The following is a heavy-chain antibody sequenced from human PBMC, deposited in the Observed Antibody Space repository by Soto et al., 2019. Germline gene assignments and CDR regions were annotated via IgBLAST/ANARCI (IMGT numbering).Heavy chain of an antibody. CDR1: GFSFSSYG. CDR3: AKERMEQYQLLPFFDY. J-gene: IGHJ4*02. CDR2: ISYDGSNK. V-gene: IGHV3-30*18. D-gene: IGHD2-2*01. Sequence: GGSLRLSCAASGFSFSSYGMHWLRQAAGKGLEWVAVISYDGSNKYYADSVRGRFTISRDNSKNTLYLQMNSLRPEDTAVFYCAKERMEQYQLLPFFDYWGQGTLVTVSS.